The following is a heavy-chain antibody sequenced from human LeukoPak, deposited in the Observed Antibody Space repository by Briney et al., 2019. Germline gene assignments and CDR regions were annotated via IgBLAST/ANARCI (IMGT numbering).Heavy chain of an antibody. CDR1: GYTFTGYY. V-gene: IGHV1-2*02. CDR3: ATPLIGQGVSLGY. Sequence: ASVKLSCKASGYTFTGYYMHWVRQSPGQGLEWMGWINPNSGGTNYAQKFQGRVTMTRDTSISTAYMELRSLRSDDTAVYYCATPLIGQGVSLGYWGQATMVTVSS. CDR2: INPNSGGT. D-gene: IGHD3-16*01. J-gene: IGHJ4*02.